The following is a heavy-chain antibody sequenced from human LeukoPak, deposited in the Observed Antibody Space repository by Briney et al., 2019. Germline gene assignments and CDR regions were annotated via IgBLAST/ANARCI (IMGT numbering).Heavy chain of an antibody. J-gene: IGHJ6*03. D-gene: IGHD5-18*01. Sequence: SVKVFCKASGGTFSSYAISWVRQAPGQGLEWMGGIIPIFGTANYAQKFQGRVTITTDESTSTAYMELSSLRSEDTAVYYCAREGQDTAMADYYMDVWGKGTTVTVSS. V-gene: IGHV1-69*05. CDR2: IIPIFGTA. CDR3: AREGQDTAMADYYMDV. CDR1: GGTFSSYA.